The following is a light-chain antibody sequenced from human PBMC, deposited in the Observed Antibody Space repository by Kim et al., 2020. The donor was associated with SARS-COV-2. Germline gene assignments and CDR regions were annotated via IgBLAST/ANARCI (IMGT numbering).Light chain of an antibody. Sequence: AIRITQSPSSLSASTGDRVTITCRASQGISSYLAWYQQKPGKAPKLLIYAASTLQSGVPSRFSGSGSGTDFTLTISCLQSEDFATYYCQQYYSYPFGGGTKLEIK. CDR3: QQYYSYP. CDR1: QGISSY. V-gene: IGKV1-8*01. CDR2: AAS. J-gene: IGKJ4*01.